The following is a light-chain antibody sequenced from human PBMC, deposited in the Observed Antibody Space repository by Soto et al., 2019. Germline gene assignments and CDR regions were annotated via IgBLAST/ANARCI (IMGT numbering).Light chain of an antibody. J-gene: IGKJ2*01. CDR2: GES. Sequence: DIVLTQSPCTLSLSPGARATLSCRASQSVSSSYLAWYQQKPRQAPRLLIYGESTRATGIPDRFSGSGSGTDFTLTISRLAPEDFAVYYCQHYGSSPYTFGQGTKLEIK. V-gene: IGKV3-20*01. CDR1: QSVSSSY. CDR3: QHYGSSPYT.